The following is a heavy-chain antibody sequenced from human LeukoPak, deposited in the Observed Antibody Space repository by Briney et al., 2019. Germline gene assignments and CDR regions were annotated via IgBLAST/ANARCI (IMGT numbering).Heavy chain of an antibody. CDR3: ARGLPKHDFGDYGGTWFDP. CDR1: GGSFSGYY. CDR2: INHSGST. V-gene: IGHV4-34*01. D-gene: IGHD4-17*01. Sequence: NTSETLSLTCAVYGGSFSGYYWSWIRQPPGKGLEWIREINHSGSTNYNPSLKSRVTISVDTSKNQFSLKLSSVTAADTAMYYCARGLPKHDFGDYGGTWFDPWGQGTLVTVSS. J-gene: IGHJ5*02.